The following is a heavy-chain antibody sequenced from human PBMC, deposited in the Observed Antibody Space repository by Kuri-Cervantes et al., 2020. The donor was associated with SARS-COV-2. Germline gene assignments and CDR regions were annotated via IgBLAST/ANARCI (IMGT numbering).Heavy chain of an antibody. J-gene: IGHJ3*02. Sequence: LRLSCTVSGGSISSGDYYWSWIRQPPGKGLEWIGYIYYSGSTYYNPSLKSRVTISVDTSKNQFSLKLSSVTAADTAVYYCARVNQWLASADIWGQGTMVTVSS. CDR2: IYYSGST. D-gene: IGHD6-19*01. V-gene: IGHV4-30-4*08. CDR3: ARVNQWLASADI. CDR1: GGSISSGDYY.